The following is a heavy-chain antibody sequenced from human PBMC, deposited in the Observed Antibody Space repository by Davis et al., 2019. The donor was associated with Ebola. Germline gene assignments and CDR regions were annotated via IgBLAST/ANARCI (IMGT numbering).Heavy chain of an antibody. D-gene: IGHD6-19*01. CDR1: GYSISSGYY. V-gene: IGHV4-38-2*02. Sequence: PSETLSLTCTVSGYSISSGYYWGWIRQPPGKGLEWIGSIYHSGSTYYNPSLKSRVTISVDTSKNQFSLKLSSVTAADTAVYHCARGAVAGFAFDIWGQGTMVTVSS. J-gene: IGHJ3*02. CDR2: IYHSGST. CDR3: ARGAVAGFAFDI.